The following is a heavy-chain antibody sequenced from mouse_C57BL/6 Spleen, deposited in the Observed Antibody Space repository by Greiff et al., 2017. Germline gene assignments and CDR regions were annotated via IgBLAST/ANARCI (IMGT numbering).Heavy chain of an antibody. CDR2: IYPGSGSI. CDR3: ARHEVATGFDY. J-gene: IGHJ2*01. V-gene: IGHV1-62-2*01. D-gene: IGHD1-1*01. CDR1: GYAFSSSW. Sequence: VKLQESGPELVKPGASVKISCKASGYAFSSSWMNWVKQRPGKGLEWIGRIYPGSGSIKYNEKFKDKATLTADKSSSTVYMELSRLTSEDSAVYFCARHEVATGFDYWGQGTTLTVSS.